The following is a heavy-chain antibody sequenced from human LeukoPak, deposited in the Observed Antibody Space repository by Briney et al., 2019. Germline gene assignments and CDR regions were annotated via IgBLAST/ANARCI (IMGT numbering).Heavy chain of an antibody. D-gene: IGHD6-19*01. CDR1: GFTFSTYS. J-gene: IGHJ4*02. Sequence: PGGSLRLSCAASGFTFSTYSMTWVRQGPGKGLEWVSSIYPSGDSTFYADSVKGLFTISRDNSKNTLYLQMSSLRTEDTAMYYCAKDVVPDSGWDLDYWGQGTLVTVSS. CDR2: IYPSGDST. CDR3: AKDVVPDSGWDLDY. V-gene: IGHV3-23*01.